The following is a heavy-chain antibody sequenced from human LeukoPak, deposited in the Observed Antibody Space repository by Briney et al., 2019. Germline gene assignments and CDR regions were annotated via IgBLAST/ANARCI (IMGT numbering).Heavy chain of an antibody. J-gene: IGHJ5*02. V-gene: IGHV1-46*01. CDR1: GYTFTSNY. CDR3: ARDSSVRDEAWWFNP. CDR2: ISPSGGST. Sequence: ASVKVSCKAFGYTFTSNYMHWVRQAPGQGPEWMGVISPSGGSTTYAQKFQGRVTLTSDMSTSTDYLELSSLRSEDTAVYYCARDSSVRDEAWWFNPWGQGTLVTVSS. D-gene: IGHD3-10*01.